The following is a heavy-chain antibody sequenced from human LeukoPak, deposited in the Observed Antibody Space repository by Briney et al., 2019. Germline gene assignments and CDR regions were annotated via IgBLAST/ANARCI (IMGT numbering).Heavy chain of an antibody. V-gene: IGHV4-39*01. CDR1: GGSISSRSYY. D-gene: IGHD5-18*01. Sequence: SETLSPTCTVSGGSISSRSYYWGWIRQPPGKGLEGIGSNYYSGNTYFNPSLNSRVTITVDTSKNQFSLKLSSVTATDTAVCYCARHVSGYSYGYSDYSGRRILVTVSS. J-gene: IGHJ4*02. CDR3: ARHVSGYSYGYSDY. CDR2: NYYSGNT.